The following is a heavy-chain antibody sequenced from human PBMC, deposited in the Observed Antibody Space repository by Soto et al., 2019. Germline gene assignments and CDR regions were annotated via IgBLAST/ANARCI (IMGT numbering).Heavy chain of an antibody. Sequence: SETLSLTCTVSGGSISSYYWSWIRQPPGKGLEWIGYIYYSGSTYYNPSLRSRVTISVDRSRTQFSLKMSSVTAADTAVYYCARGRVVVPAAVMFNCLDPWGQGAQVTVSS. J-gene: IGHJ5*02. CDR1: GGSISSYY. D-gene: IGHD2-2*01. V-gene: IGHV4-59*12. CDR2: IYYSGST. CDR3: ARGRVVVPAAVMFNCLDP.